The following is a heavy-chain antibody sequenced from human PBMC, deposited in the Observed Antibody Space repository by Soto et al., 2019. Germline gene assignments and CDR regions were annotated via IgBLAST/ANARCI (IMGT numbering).Heavy chain of an antibody. J-gene: IGHJ3*02. CDR3: ARVWRDIVAQGPSAFDI. D-gene: IGHD5-12*01. V-gene: IGHV1-69*02. CDR1: GGTFSSYT. Sequence: SVKVSCKASGGTFSSYTISWVRQAPGQGLEWMGRIIPILGIANYAQKFQGRVTITADKSTSTAYMELSSLRSEDTAVYYCARVWRDIVAQGPSAFDIWGQGTMVTVSS. CDR2: IIPILGIA.